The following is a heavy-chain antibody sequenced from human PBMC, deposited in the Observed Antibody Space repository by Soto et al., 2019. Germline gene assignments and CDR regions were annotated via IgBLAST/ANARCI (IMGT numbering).Heavy chain of an antibody. D-gene: IGHD3-3*01. Sequence: EVQLVESGGGLVKPGGSLRLSCATSGFPFSHAWMNWVRQVPGRGLEWVGLIKSKAEGGAADYAAPAKGRFTISRDNSKNTLYLQMNSLSAEDTAIYYCSRGEGVTFFGTGPPEALDIWGQGTRVSVSS. V-gene: IGHV3-15*01. J-gene: IGHJ3*02. CDR2: IKSKAEGGAA. CDR3: SRGEGVTFFGTGPPEALDI. CDR1: GFPFSHAW.